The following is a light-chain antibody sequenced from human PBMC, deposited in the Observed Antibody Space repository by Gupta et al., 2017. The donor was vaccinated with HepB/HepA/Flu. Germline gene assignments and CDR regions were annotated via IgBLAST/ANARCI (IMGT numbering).Light chain of an antibody. V-gene: IGKV3-15*01. CDR2: GSS. CDR1: QSVSSN. Sequence: EIVMTQSPATLSVSPGERATLSCMASQSVSSNLAWYQQKPGQAPRLLIYGSSTSATGIPARFSGSGSGTEFTLTISILQSEDFAVDYCQHENNWPPSTFGQEAKVEIK. CDR3: QHENNWPPST. J-gene: IGKJ1*01.